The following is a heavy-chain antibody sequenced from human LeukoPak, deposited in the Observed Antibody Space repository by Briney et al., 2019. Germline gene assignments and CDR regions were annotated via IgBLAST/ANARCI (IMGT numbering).Heavy chain of an antibody. V-gene: IGHV4-34*01. Sequence: PSETLSLTCAVYGGSFSGYYWSWIRQPPGKGLEWIGEINHSGSTNYNPSLKSRVTISVDTSKNQFSLKLSSVTAADTAVYYCARDFWSGQKDVWGKGTTVTVSS. D-gene: IGHD3-3*01. J-gene: IGHJ6*04. CDR1: GGSFSGYY. CDR2: INHSGST. CDR3: ARDFWSGQKDV.